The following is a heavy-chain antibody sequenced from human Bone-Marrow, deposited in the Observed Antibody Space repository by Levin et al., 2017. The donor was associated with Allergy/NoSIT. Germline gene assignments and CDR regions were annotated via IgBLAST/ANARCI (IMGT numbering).Heavy chain of an antibody. Sequence: PGGSLRLSCAASGFTFSSYSMNWVRQAPGKGLEWVSSISSSSSYIYYADSVKGRFTISRDNAKNSLYLQMNSLRAEDTAVYYCARDKFNNWNYRGGRPYDYIWGSYRYYYYYYMDVWGKGTTVTVSS. CDR3: ARDKFNNWNYRGGRPYDYIWGSYRYYYYYYMDV. J-gene: IGHJ6*03. V-gene: IGHV3-21*01. CDR2: ISSSSSYI. D-gene: IGHD3-16*02. CDR1: GFTFSSYS.